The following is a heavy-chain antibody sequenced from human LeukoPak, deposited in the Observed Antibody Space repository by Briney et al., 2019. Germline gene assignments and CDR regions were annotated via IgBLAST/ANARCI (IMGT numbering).Heavy chain of an antibody. CDR3: ARGIEMATIRYYFDY. D-gene: IGHD5-24*01. CDR2: IIPIFGTA. Sequence: ASVKVSCKASGGTFSSYAISWVRQAPGQGLEWMGGIIPIFGTANYAQKFQGRVTTTADESTSTAYMELSSLRSEDTAVYYCARGIEMATIRYYFDYWGQGTLVTVSS. V-gene: IGHV1-69*01. J-gene: IGHJ4*02. CDR1: GGTFSSYA.